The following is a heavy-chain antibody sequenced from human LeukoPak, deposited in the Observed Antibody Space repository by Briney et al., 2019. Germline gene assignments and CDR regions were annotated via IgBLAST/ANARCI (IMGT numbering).Heavy chain of an antibody. V-gene: IGHV3-7*01. J-gene: IGHJ4*02. CDR1: EFTFSSYW. CDR3: ARDKAYATVPGVDY. Sequence: PGGSLRLSCAASEFTFSSYWMSWVRQAPGKGLEWVAYINQDGSDQYYVDSVKGRFTISRDNAKSSLYLQMNSLRAEDTAFYYCARDKAYATVPGVDYWGQGILVTVSS. CDR2: INQDGSDQ. D-gene: IGHD6-19*01.